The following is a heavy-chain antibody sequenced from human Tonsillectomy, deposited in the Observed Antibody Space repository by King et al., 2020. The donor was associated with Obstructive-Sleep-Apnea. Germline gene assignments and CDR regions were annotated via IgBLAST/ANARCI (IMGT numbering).Heavy chain of an antibody. CDR2: IPDDGSFK. CDR3: ARELSSGWFLWDY. J-gene: IGHJ4*02. Sequence: VQLVESGGGVVQPGRSLRLSCAASGFSVSNYAMHWVRQAPGKGLEWVAIIPDDGSFKFYADSVKGRFTISRDTSKNTLYLQMDSLRTEETAVYYCARELSSGWFLWDYWGQGTLVTVSS. V-gene: IGHV3-30*04. CDR1: GFSVSNYA. D-gene: IGHD6-19*01.